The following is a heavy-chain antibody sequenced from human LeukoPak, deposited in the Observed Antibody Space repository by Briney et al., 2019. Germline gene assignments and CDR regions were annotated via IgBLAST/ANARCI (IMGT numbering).Heavy chain of an antibody. J-gene: IGHJ3*02. V-gene: IGHV4-39*01. Sequence: PSETLSLTCTVSGGSISSSSYYWGWIRQPPGKGLEWIGSLYYSGRTYYNPSLKSRVITSVDTSKNQFSLKLNSVTAADTAVYYCARPRTIVRGRDAFDIWGQGTMVTVSS. D-gene: IGHD3-10*01. CDR2: LYYSGRT. CDR1: GGSISSSSYY. CDR3: ARPRTIVRGRDAFDI.